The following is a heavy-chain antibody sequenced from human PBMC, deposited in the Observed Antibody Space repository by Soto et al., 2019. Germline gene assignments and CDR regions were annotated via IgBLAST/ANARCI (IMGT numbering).Heavy chain of an antibody. CDR3: ARSVLRYFDWTPTHAYYFDY. CDR2: INPNSGGT. J-gene: IGHJ4*02. CDR1: GYTFTGYY. V-gene: IGHV1-2*02. D-gene: IGHD3-9*01. Sequence: ASVKVSCKASGYTFTGYYMHWVRQAPGQGLEWMGWINPNSGGTNYAQKLQGRVTMTRDTSISTAYMELSRLRSDDTAVYYCARSVLRYFDWTPTHAYYFDYWGQGTLVTVS.